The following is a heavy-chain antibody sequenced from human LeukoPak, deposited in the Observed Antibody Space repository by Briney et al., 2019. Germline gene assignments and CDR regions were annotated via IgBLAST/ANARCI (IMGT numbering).Heavy chain of an antibody. V-gene: IGHV3-74*01. D-gene: IGHD5-24*01. J-gene: IGHJ4*02. CDR2: IKPDGTYT. Sequence: GGSLRLSCAASGFTFSDYWIYWVRQAPGKGLGWVSHIKPDGTYTNYADSVKGRFIISRDNAKNTVYLQMSSLRGDDTAVYYCGRDLERWGPGTLVTVSA. CDR1: GFTFSDYW. CDR3: GRDLER.